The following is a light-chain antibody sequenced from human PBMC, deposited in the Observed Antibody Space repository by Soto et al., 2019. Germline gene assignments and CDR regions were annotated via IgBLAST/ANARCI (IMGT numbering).Light chain of an antibody. Sequence: PGERVTLSCRASQNVTRSFLTWSQQKPGQAPRLVMYGISTRATSIPARFGGSGSGTDFTLTISSLEPEDFAVYYCQQRRNWPLTFGGGTKVDI. J-gene: IGKJ4*01. CDR2: GIS. V-gene: IGKV3D-20*02. CDR3: QQRRNWPLT. CDR1: QNVTRSF.